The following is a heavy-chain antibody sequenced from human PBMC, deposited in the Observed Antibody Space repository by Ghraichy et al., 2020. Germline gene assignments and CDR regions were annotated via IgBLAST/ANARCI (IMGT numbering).Heavy chain of an antibody. CDR2: INHSGST. CDR3: ARGPRRSYSSHTYYYYGMDV. V-gene: IGHV4-34*01. J-gene: IGHJ6*02. D-gene: IGHD6-13*01. Sequence: SETLSLTCAVYGGSFSGYYWSWIRQPPGKGLEWIGEINHSGSTNYNPSLKSRVTISVDTSKNQFSLKLSSVTAADTAVYYCARGPRRSYSSHTYYYYGMDVWGQGTTVTVSS. CDR1: GGSFSGYY.